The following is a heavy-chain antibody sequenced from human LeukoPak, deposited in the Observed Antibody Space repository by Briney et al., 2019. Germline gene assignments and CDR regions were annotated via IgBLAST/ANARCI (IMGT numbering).Heavy chain of an antibody. CDR3: ARETSTTWPTRYSQD. V-gene: IGHV1-18*01. D-gene: IGHD1-1*01. CDR1: GYPFTHYY. J-gene: IGHJ1*01. Sequence: ASVKVSCTTTGYPFTHYYITWVRQAPGQGLEWMGWVSGYNAKTSYAQKFQGRVTMTIETSTTTAYMELESLRSDDTAVYYCARETSTTWPTRYSQDWGQGSLVAVSS. CDR2: VSGYNAKT.